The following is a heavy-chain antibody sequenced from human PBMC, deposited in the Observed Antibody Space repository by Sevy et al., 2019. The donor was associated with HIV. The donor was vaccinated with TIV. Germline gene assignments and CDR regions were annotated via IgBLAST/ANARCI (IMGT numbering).Heavy chain of an antibody. CDR2: IIPIFGTA. CDR3: AGIKGGAATYYYYYYGMDV. D-gene: IGHD1-26*01. V-gene: IGHV1-69*13. Sequence: ASVKVSCKAYGGTFSSYAISWVRQAPGQGLEWMGGIIPIFGTANYAQKFQGRVTITADESTSTAYMELSSLRSEDTAVYYCAGIKGGAATYYYYYYGMDVWGQGTTVTVSS. J-gene: IGHJ6*02. CDR1: GGTFSSYA.